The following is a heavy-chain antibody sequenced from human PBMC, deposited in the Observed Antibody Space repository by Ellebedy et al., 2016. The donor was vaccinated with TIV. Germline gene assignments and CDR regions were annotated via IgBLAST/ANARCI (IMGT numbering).Heavy chain of an antibody. D-gene: IGHD1-1*01. CDR1: GFTFSSYS. Sequence: PGGSLRLSCVVSGFTFSSYSMNWVRQAPGKGLEWVSSISSSSSYIYYADSVKGRFTISRDNGKKALYLQMNSLRAEDTAGYYCARKPMNPTDLYGNFDHWGQGTLVTVSS. CDR2: ISSSSSYI. J-gene: IGHJ4*02. V-gene: IGHV3-21*01. CDR3: ARKPMNPTDLYGNFDH.